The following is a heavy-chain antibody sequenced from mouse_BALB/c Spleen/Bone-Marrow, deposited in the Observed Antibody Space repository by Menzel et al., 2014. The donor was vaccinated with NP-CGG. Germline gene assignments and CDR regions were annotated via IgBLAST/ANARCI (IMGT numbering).Heavy chain of an antibody. V-gene: IGHV1S34*01. CDR1: GYSFTGYY. J-gene: IGHJ4*01. Sequence: LVKTGASVKISCKASGYSFTGYYMHWVKQSHGKSLEWIGYISCYNGATSYNQNFKGKATFTVDTSSSTDYMQINSLTSEDSAVYYCVRRGNPTVFYAMDYWGQGTSVTVSS. CDR2: ISCYNGAT. CDR3: VRRGNPTVFYAMDY.